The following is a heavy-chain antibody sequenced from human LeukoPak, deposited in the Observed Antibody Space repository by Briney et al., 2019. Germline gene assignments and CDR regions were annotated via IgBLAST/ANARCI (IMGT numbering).Heavy chain of an antibody. CDR2: INTSGGST. D-gene: IGHD4-23*01. Sequence: ASVKVCCKASGYTFTSYYMHWVRQAPGQGLEWMGIINTSGGSTTYAQKFQGRVSMTRDTSTSTVYLEVSSLRSEDTAVYYCARSQGGNTLWFDPWGQGTLVTVSS. CDR3: ARSQGGNTLWFDP. CDR1: GYTFTSYY. V-gene: IGHV1-46*01. J-gene: IGHJ5*02.